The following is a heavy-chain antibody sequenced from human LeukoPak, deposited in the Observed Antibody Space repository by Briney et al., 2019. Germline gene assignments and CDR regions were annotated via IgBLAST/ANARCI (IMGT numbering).Heavy chain of an antibody. V-gene: IGHV4-39*07. CDR1: GGSISSSSYY. J-gene: IGHJ4*02. CDR2: IYYRGST. CDR3: ARLAEYSSSWYWGGGAGGGNYIDY. D-gene: IGHD6-13*01. Sequence: PSETLSLTCTVSGGSISSSSYYWGWIRQPPGKGLEWIGSIYYRGSTYYNPSLKSRVTISVDTSKNQFSLKLSSVTAADTAVYYCARLAEYSSSWYWGGGAGGGNYIDYWGQGTLVTVSS.